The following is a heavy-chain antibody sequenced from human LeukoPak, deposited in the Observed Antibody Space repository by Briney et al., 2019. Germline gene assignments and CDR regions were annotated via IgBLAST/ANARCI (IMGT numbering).Heavy chain of an antibody. D-gene: IGHD3-16*01. CDR3: VKDFGRVRGTPDS. J-gene: IGHJ4*02. Sequence: SGGSLRLSCAASDFIFSNYVMHRIRQAPGKGLEWVAAILPDGAEKQYINSVMGRFTISRDDSKSILYLQMNGLRSEDTAVYYCVKDFGRVRGTPDSWGQGTLVTVSS. CDR1: DFIFSNYV. CDR2: ILPDGAEK. V-gene: IGHV3-30*18.